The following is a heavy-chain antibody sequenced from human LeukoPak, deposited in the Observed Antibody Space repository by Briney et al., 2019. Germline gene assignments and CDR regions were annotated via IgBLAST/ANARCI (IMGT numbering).Heavy chain of an antibody. Sequence: GGSLRLSCAASGFTLSSYAMHWVRQAPGKGREWVAVISYDGNSEYYADPVQGRFTISRDNFKHTLYLQMNSLRVEDTAVYYCARDPDYGSYFDYWGQGTLATVSS. D-gene: IGHD4-17*01. CDR1: GFTLSSYA. CDR2: ISYDGNSE. J-gene: IGHJ4*02. V-gene: IGHV3-30-3*01. CDR3: ARDPDYGSYFDY.